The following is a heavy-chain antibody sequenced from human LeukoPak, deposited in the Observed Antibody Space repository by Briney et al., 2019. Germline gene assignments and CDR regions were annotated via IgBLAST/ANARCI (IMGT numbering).Heavy chain of an antibody. CDR3: ARGPHYYYYGMDV. J-gene: IGHJ6*02. V-gene: IGHV3-21*01. CDR2: INQGASHI. Sequence: GGSLRLSCAASGFTFSSSAMNWVRQAPGKGLEWVSSINQGASHIYYADSVRGRFTISRDNAKNSLYLQMNSLRAEDTAVYYCARGPHYYYYGMDVWGQGTTVTVSS. CDR1: GFTFSSSA.